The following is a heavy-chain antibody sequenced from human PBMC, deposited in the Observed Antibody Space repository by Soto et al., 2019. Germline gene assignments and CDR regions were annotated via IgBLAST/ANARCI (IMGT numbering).Heavy chain of an antibody. V-gene: IGHV3-74*01. CDR2: ISSDGTDV. J-gene: IGHJ4*02. D-gene: IGHD6-19*01. Sequence: EVQLVESGGGLVQPGGSLRLSCAASGFTLSSYWMHWFRQAPGRELMWVSRISSDGTDVLHADSVKGRFTISRDNARNTVYLQMNSLRAEDTAFYFCARDQTVPGPSTHDSWGQGTLVAVSS. CDR1: GFTLSSYW. CDR3: ARDQTVPGPSTHDS.